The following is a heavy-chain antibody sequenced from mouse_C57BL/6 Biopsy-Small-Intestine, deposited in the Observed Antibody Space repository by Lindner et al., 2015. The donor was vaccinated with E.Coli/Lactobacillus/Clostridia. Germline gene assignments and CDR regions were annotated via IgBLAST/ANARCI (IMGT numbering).Heavy chain of an antibody. CDR2: INPSTGGK. V-gene: IGHV1-42*01. CDR1: GYSFTDFY. Sequence: VQLQESGPELVQPGASVKISCKASGYSFTDFYIHWVKQSPEKSLEWIGEINPSTGGKTDNQKFKAKATLTVDKSSTTAYMQLKSLTSEDSAVYFCARAGGFWGQGTLVIVSA. CDR3: ARAGGF. J-gene: IGHJ3*01.